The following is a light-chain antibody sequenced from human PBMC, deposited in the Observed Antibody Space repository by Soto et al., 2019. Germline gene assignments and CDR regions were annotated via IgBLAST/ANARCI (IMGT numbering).Light chain of an antibody. Sequence: DIQLTPEPLCLSAPVRARVCITCRASQSVSSYLNWYQQKPGKAPRLLIYAASNLPTGIPSRFTGSGSGTDFTLTTSSLQPEDFAPYFCQQRNSSPSGFGQGTRLEI. V-gene: IGKV1-39*01. CDR3: QQRNSSPSG. CDR2: AAS. J-gene: IGKJ5*01. CDR1: QSVSSY.